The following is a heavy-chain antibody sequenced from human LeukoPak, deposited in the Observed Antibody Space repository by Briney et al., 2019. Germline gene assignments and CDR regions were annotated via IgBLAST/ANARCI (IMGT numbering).Heavy chain of an antibody. CDR1: GGSFSGYY. CDR2: INHSGST. V-gene: IGHV4-34*01. D-gene: IGHD3-3*01. Sequence: SETLSLTCAVYGGSFSGYYWSWIRQPPGKGLEWIGEINHSGSTNYNPSLKSRVTISVDTSKNQFSLKLSSVTAADTAVYYCARPLKYDFWSGSQSDYWGQGTLVTVSS. CDR3: ARPLKYDFWSGSQSDY. J-gene: IGHJ4*02.